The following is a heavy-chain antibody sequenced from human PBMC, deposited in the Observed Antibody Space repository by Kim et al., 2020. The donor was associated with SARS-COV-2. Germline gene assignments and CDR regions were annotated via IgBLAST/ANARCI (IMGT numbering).Heavy chain of an antibody. Sequence: SETLSLTCTVSGGSISSYYWSWIRQPPGKGLEWIGYIYYSGSTNYNPSLKSRVTISVDTSKNQFSLKLSSVTAADTAVYYCARHGIQLWSDDAFDIWGQGTMVTVSS. CDR2: IYYSGST. CDR1: GGSISSYY. CDR3: ARHGIQLWSDDAFDI. J-gene: IGHJ3*02. V-gene: IGHV4-59*08. D-gene: IGHD5-18*01.